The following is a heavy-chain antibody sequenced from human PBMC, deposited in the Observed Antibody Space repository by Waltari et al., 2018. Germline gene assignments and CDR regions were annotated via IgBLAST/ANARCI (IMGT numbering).Heavy chain of an antibody. J-gene: IGHJ4*02. V-gene: IGHV4-59*01. D-gene: IGHD5-12*01. CDR1: NGSISHYY. CDR2: IFYNGNT. Sequence: QVQLQESGPGLVKPSETLSLTCTVSNGSISHYYWNWIRQSPGKGLEWIGYIFYNGNTNYNPSLKSRVTISLDTSKKQFSLKMISVSPADTAVYYCAREGGFSGYDFAYWGQGTLVTVSS. CDR3: AREGGFSGYDFAY.